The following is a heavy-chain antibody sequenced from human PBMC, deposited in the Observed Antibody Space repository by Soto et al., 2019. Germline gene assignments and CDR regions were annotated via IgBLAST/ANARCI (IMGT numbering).Heavy chain of an antibody. Sequence: QAQLVASGGGVVQPGVSLRLSGVATGVSRYSYVIHWVRQTAGKGLQWVSVISIDGTRTYNADSVKGRFTVSRDNSKNTQSLQLYGRTIEATAISYWVRELGSSELDTWGQGTLVTVS. CDR3: VRELGSSELDT. CDR1: GVSRYSYV. CDR2: ISIDGTRT. V-gene: IGHV3-30*01. J-gene: IGHJ5*02. D-gene: IGHD6-13*01.